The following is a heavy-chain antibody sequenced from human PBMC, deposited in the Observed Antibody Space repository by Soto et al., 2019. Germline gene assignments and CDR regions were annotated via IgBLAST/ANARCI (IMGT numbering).Heavy chain of an antibody. CDR1: GYDFTTYG. CDR2: ISAHNGNT. V-gene: IGHV1-18*01. Sequence: ASVKVSSKGSGYDFTTYGITWVRQAPGQGLEWMAWISAHNGNTDYAQKLQGRVTVTRDTSTSTAYMELRSLRSDDTAMYYCARGRYGDYWGQGALVTVSS. J-gene: IGHJ4*02. D-gene: IGHD1-1*01. CDR3: ARGRYGDY.